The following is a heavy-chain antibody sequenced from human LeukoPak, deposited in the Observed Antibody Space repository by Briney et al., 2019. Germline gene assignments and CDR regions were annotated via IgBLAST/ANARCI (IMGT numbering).Heavy chain of an antibody. Sequence: PSETLSLTCTVSGGSISSYYWSWIRQPPGKGLERIGCIYYTRSTHYNPSLKSRVTISVDTSKNQFSLKLSSVTAADTAVYYCARVRYSDVLTGYYGDGYFDYWGQGTLVTVSS. V-gene: IGHV4-59*01. CDR3: ARVRYSDVLTGYYGDGYFDY. CDR1: GGSISSYY. D-gene: IGHD3-9*01. CDR2: IYYTRST. J-gene: IGHJ4*02.